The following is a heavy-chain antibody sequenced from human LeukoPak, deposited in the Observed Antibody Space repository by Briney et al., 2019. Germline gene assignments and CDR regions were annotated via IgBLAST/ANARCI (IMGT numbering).Heavy chain of an antibody. D-gene: IGHD2-8*01. J-gene: IGHJ5*02. Sequence: GGSLRLSCAASGFTFSSYAMSWVRQAPGKGLEWVSAISGSGGSTYYADSVKGRFTISRDNSKNTLYLQMNSLRAKDTAVYYCAKDRSCTKGVCPNWFDPWGKGTLVTVSS. CDR2: ISGSGGST. V-gene: IGHV3-23*01. CDR3: AKDRSCTKGVCPNWFDP. CDR1: GFTFSSYA.